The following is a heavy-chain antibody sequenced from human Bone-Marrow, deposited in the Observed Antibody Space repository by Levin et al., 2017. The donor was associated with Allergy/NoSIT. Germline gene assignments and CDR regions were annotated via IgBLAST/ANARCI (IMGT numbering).Heavy chain of an antibody. J-gene: IGHJ6*02. D-gene: IGHD6-19*01. CDR1: GFTFSSYA. Sequence: GGSLRLSCAASGFTFSSYAMSWVRQAPGKGLEWVSAISGSGGSTYYADSVKGRFTISRDNSKNTLYLQMNSLRAEDTAVYYCAKFTPGIAVAGIFRYYYGMDVWGQGTTVTVSS. CDR3: AKFTPGIAVAGIFRYYYGMDV. CDR2: ISGSGGST. V-gene: IGHV3-23*01.